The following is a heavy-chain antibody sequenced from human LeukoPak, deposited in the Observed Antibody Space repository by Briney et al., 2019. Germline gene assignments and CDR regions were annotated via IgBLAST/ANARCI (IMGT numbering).Heavy chain of an antibody. J-gene: IGHJ4*02. Sequence: PGGSLRLSCAASGFTVSSNYMSWVRQAPGKGLEWVANIKQDETKKTYVDSVRGRFTVSRDNAKTSMYLQMNSLRAEDTAVYYCARWEYGRTWYYDYWGQGTLVTVSS. CDR1: GFTVSSNY. CDR2: IKQDETKK. D-gene: IGHD1-26*01. V-gene: IGHV3-7*01. CDR3: ARWEYGRTWYYDY.